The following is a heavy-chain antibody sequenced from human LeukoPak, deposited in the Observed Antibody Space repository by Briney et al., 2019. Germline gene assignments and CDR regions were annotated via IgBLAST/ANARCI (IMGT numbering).Heavy chain of an antibody. Sequence: QPGGSLRLSCAASGFTFSSYSMNWVRQAPGKGLEWVSYISSSSSTIYYADSVKGRFTISKDNAKNSLYLQMNSLRDEDTAVYYCARSTMIVVRGAFDIWGQGTMVTVSS. V-gene: IGHV3-48*02. CDR3: ARSTMIVVRGAFDI. D-gene: IGHD3-22*01. CDR1: GFTFSSYS. CDR2: ISSSSSTI. J-gene: IGHJ3*02.